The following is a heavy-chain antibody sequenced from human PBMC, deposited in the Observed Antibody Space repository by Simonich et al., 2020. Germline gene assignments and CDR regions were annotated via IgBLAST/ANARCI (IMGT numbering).Heavy chain of an antibody. J-gene: IGHJ3*02. CDR1: GYTFTGYY. CDR3: ARNGLVGILKAFDI. Sequence: QVQLVQSGAEVKKPGASVKVSCKASGYTFTGYYMHWVRQAPVQGLEWMGGINPNRGGTNYAQKFQGRVTMTRDTSISTAYMELSRLRSDDTAVYYCARNGLVGILKAFDIWGQGTMVTVSS. D-gene: IGHD2-21*01. CDR2: INPNRGGT. V-gene: IGHV1-2*02.